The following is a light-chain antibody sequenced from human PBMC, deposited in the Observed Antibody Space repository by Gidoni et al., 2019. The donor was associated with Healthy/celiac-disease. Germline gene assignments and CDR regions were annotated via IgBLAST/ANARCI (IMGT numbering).Light chain of an antibody. CDR1: QGISSC. CDR3: QQYYSYPWT. CDR2: AAS. V-gene: IGKV1-8*01. J-gene: IGKJ1*01. Sequence: AIRMTQSPSSFSASTGDRVTITCRASQGISSCLAWYQQKPGKAPKLLIYAASTLQSGVPSRFSGSGSGTDFTLTISCLQSEDFATYYCQQYYSYPWTFGQXTKVEIK.